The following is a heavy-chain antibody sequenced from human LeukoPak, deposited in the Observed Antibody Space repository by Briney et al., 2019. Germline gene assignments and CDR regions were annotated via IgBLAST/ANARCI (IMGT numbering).Heavy chain of an antibody. CDR1: GFTFSSYG. J-gene: IGHJ4*02. V-gene: IGHV3-30*18. CDR2: ISYDGSNK. D-gene: IGHD4-17*01. CDR3: AKGDYGDYFDY. Sequence: AGGSLRLSCAASGFTFSSYGMHWVRQAPGKGLEWVAVISYDGSNKYYADSVKGRFTISRDNSKNTLYLQMNSLRAEDTAVYYCAKGDYGDYFDYWGQGTLVTVSS.